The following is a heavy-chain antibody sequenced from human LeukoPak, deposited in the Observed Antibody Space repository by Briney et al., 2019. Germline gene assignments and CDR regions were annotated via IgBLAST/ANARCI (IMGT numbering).Heavy chain of an antibody. Sequence: GGSLRLSCAASGFTFSSYAMSWVRQAPGKGLEWVSAITGSSGSTYFADSVKDRFTISRDNSKNTLYLQMNSLRAEDTAVYYCARTAGWYDAFDIWGQGTMVTVSS. CDR1: GFTFSSYA. D-gene: IGHD6-19*01. J-gene: IGHJ3*02. CDR3: ARTAGWYDAFDI. V-gene: IGHV3-23*01. CDR2: ITGSSGST.